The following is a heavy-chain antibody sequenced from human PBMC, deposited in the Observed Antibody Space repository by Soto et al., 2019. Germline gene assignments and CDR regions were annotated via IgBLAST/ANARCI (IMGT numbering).Heavy chain of an antibody. Sequence: PGESLKISCKGSGYIFTNSWIGWVRQMPGKCLEWMGIIYSGDSDTRYSPSFQGQVTISADKSISTAYLQWSSLKASDTAMYYCASTVGSSPNYYYYGMDVWGQGTTVTVSS. D-gene: IGHD6-6*01. CDR2: IYSGDSDT. V-gene: IGHV5-51*01. CDR1: GYIFTNSW. J-gene: IGHJ6*02. CDR3: ASTVGSSPNYYYYGMDV.